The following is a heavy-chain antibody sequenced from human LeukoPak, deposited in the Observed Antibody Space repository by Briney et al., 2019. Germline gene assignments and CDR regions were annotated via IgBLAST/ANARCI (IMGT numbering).Heavy chain of an antibody. V-gene: IGHV4-34*01. CDR1: GGSFSGYY. Sequence: SETLSLTCAAYGGSFSGYYWSWIRQPPGKGLEWIGEINHSGSTNYNPSLKSRVTISVDTSKNQFSLKLSSVTAADTAVYYCARGRSSWYRNNNWFDPWGQGTLVTVSS. J-gene: IGHJ5*02. D-gene: IGHD6-13*01. CDR2: INHSGST. CDR3: ARGRSSWYRNNNWFDP.